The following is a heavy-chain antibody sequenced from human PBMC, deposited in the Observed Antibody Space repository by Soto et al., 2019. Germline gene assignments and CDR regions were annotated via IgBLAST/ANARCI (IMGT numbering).Heavy chain of an antibody. CDR3: ARLSSSSWDFDY. J-gene: IGHJ4*02. CDR2: ISAYNGNT. Sequence: ASVKVTCKASVYAFTSYGISCVRQAPGQGLEWMGWISAYNGNTNYAQKLQGRVTMTTDTSTSTAYMELRSLRSDDTAVYYCARLSSSSWDFDYWGQGTLVTVSS. CDR1: VYAFTSYG. V-gene: IGHV1-18*04. D-gene: IGHD6-6*01.